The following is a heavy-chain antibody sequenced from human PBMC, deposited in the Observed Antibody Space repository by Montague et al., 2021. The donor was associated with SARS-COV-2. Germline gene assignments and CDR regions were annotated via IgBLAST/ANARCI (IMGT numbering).Heavy chain of an antibody. CDR2: VYYSGRT. D-gene: IGHD6-19*01. Sequence: SETLSLTCTVSGDSISIYYWSWIRQPPGKGLEWIGYVYYSGRTNYNPSLKSRVTISVDTPKNQFSLRLMSVTAADTAVYYCARGERGAWYNHYFDYWGQGALVTVS. V-gene: IGHV4-59*13. CDR3: ARGERGAWYNHYFDY. J-gene: IGHJ4*02. CDR1: GDSISIYY.